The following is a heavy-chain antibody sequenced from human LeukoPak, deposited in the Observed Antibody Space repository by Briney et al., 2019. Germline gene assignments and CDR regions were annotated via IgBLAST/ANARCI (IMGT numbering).Heavy chain of an antibody. CDR3: ARDLGYLGGYYYYDYMDV. V-gene: IGHV3-21*04. CDR2: ITTSSIYK. CDR1: GFTFSSYN. D-gene: IGHD3-16*01. Sequence: GGSLRLSCAASGFTFSSYNMNWVRQAPGKGLEWVSSITTSSIYKYYGDSVKGRFTISRDNAKKSLYLQMNSLRAEDTAVYYCARDLGYLGGYYYYDYMDVWGRGTTVTISS. J-gene: IGHJ6*03.